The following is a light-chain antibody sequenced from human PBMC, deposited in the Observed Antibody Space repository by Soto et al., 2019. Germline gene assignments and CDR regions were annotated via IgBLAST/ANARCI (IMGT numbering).Light chain of an antibody. CDR2: DVS. Sequence: QSALTQPASVSGSPGQSITISCTGTSSDVGHYKYVSWYQQHPGEAPKFIIYDVSDRPSGVSNRFSGSKSATTASLTISGLQAEAEADYHCIPYTSGSTAYVFGACTLLTVL. CDR3: IPYTSGSTAYV. CDR1: SSDVGHYKY. V-gene: IGLV2-14*03. J-gene: IGLJ7*01.